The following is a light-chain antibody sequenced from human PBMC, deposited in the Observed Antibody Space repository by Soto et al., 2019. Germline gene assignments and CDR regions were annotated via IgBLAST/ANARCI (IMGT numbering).Light chain of an antibody. V-gene: IGLV2-23*01. CDR2: EGS. Sequence: QSALTQPASVSGSPGQSITISCTGTSSDVGSYNLVSWYQQHPGKAPKLMIYEGSKRPSGVSNRFSGSKSGNTASLTISGLQAEDEADYYCCSYAGSSPYVFGTGTKDTDL. CDR1: SSDVGSYNL. J-gene: IGLJ1*01. CDR3: CSYAGSSPYV.